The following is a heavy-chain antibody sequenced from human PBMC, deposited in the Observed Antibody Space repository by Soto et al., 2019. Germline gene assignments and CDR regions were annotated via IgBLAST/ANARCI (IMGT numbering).Heavy chain of an antibody. J-gene: IGHJ4*02. CDR2: IVVGRGNT. CDR1: GFTFTSSA. Sequence: ASVKVSCKASGFTFTSSAVQWVRQARGQRLEWIGWIVVGRGNTNYAQKFQERVTITRDMSTSTACMELSSLRSEDTAVYYCAAAAKTITIFGVVRSGFDYWGQGTLVTVSS. V-gene: IGHV1-58*01. D-gene: IGHD3-3*01. CDR3: AAAAKTITIFGVVRSGFDY.